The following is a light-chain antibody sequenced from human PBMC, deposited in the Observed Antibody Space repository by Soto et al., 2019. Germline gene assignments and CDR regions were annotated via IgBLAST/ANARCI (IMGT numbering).Light chain of an antibody. CDR2: GAS. CDR1: QSVSSNF. J-gene: IGKJ1*01. Sequence: EIVLTQSPGTLSLSPGDRATLSCRASQSVSSNFLAWYQQKPGQAPRLLIYGASIRATGIPDRFSGSGSGTAFTLTIRRLEPEDFAMYFCHQYGSSPRTFGQGPKVEIK. V-gene: IGKV3-20*01. CDR3: HQYGSSPRT.